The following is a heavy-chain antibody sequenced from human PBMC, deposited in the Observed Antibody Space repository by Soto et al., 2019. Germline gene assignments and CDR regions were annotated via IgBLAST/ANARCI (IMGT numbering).Heavy chain of an antibody. J-gene: IGHJ6*02. Sequence: GASVKVSCKASGYTFTGYYMHWVRQAPGQGLEWMGWINPNSGGTNYAQKFQGRVTMTRDTSISTAYMELSRLRSDDTAVYYCAREEKGGLITGYSGMDVWGQGTTVTVSS. CDR1: GYTFTGYY. D-gene: IGHD1-20*01. CDR3: AREEKGGLITGYSGMDV. CDR2: INPNSGGT. V-gene: IGHV1-2*02.